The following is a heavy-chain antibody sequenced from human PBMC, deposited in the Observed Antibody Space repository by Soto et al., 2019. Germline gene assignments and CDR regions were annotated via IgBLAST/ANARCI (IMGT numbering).Heavy chain of an antibody. J-gene: IGHJ4*02. Sequence: GESLRLSCAASGFTFSSYWMHWVRQAPGKGLVWVSRINSDGSSTSYADSVKGRFTISRDNAKNTLYLQMNSLRAEDTAVYYWAFAPLGYRGYDFWNWGQGTLVTVSS. V-gene: IGHV3-74*01. CDR3: AFAPLGYRGYDFWN. D-gene: IGHD5-12*01. CDR1: GFTFSSYW. CDR2: INSDGSST.